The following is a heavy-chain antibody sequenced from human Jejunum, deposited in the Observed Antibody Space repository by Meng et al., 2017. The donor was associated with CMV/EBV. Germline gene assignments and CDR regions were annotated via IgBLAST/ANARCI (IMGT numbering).Heavy chain of an antibody. CDR3: ARASYGSGSPLGESWFDP. J-gene: IGHJ5*02. V-gene: IGHV4-31*03. Sequence: LEGSGPGLVKPSQTLSLTCTVSGGSISSGGYYWSWIRQHPGKGLEWIGYIHSSGSTYYNPSLRSRLTISVDTSKNQFSLKLSSVTAADTAVYYCARASYGSGSPLGESWFDPWGQGTLVTVSS. D-gene: IGHD3-10*01. CDR1: GGSISSGGYY. CDR2: IHSSGST.